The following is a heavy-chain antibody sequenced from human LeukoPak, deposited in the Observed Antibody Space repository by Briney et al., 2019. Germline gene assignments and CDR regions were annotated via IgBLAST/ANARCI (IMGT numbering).Heavy chain of an antibody. CDR1: GGSISTNNW. CDR2: IHHSGST. J-gene: IGHJ4*02. D-gene: IGHD6-19*01. CDR3: ARQDSSGWLFDH. Sequence: PSETLSLTCAVSGGSISTNNWWTWVRQPPGKGLEWIGEIHHSGSTDYNPSLKSRVTISPDKSKNQFSLTLTSVTAADTAVYYCARQDSSGWLFDHWGQGTLVTVSS. V-gene: IGHV4-4*02.